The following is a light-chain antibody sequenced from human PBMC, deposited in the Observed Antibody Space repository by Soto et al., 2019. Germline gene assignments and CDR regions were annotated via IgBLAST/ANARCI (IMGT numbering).Light chain of an antibody. J-gene: IGKJ2*01. V-gene: IGKV3-20*01. CDR3: QQFGTSPLMYT. CDR2: GAS. CDR1: QSNINNY. Sequence: ESVLTQSPGSLSLSPGETATLSCSASQSNINNYLAWYQQKPGQAPRLLIYGASIRATGVPDRFSGSGSGTDFTLTITRLEAEDFAVYYCQQFGTSPLMYTFGQGTKLGVK.